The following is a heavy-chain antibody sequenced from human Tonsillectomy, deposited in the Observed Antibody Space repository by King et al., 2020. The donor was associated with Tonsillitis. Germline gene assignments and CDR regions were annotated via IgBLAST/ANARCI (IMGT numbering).Heavy chain of an antibody. J-gene: IGHJ6*02. CDR3: ARERGTYGDYGMDV. D-gene: IGHD4-17*01. V-gene: IGHV3-7*03. CDR1: GFTFSTYW. CDR2: IKQDGSEK. Sequence: DVQLVESGGGLVQPGGSLRLSCAASGFTFSTYWMSWVRQAPGKGLEWVANIKQDGSEKYSMDSVKGRFTISRDNARNSLYLQMKSLRAEDTAVYYCARERGTYGDYGMDVWGRGTTVTVSS.